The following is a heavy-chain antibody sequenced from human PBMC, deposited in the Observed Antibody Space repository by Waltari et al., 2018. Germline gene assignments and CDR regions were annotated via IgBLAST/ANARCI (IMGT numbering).Heavy chain of an antibody. Sequence: QVQLVESGGGVVQPGGSLRLSCAASGFTFSSYGMHWVRQAPGKGLEWVAFIRDYGSNKYYADSVKGRFTISRDNSKNTLYLQMNSLRAEDTAVYYCAKDDTYYYGSGSYYNAGYWGQGTLVTVSS. J-gene: IGHJ4*02. D-gene: IGHD3-10*01. CDR2: IRDYGSNK. V-gene: IGHV3-30*02. CDR3: AKDDTYYYGSGSYYNAGY. CDR1: GFTFSSYG.